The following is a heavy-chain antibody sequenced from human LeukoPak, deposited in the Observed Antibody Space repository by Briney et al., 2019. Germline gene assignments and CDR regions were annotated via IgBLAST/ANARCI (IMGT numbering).Heavy chain of an antibody. CDR3: ARGPKYIASTGPHYFDY. CDR1: GFTFGSYS. CDR2: ISHGSSYI. Sequence: SGGSLRLSCAASGFTFGSYSMNWVRQAPGKGLEWVSSISHGSSYIYYADSVKGRFTTPRDNAENSLYLQMNSLRAEDTAVYYCARGPKYIASTGPHYFDYWGQGTLVTVSS. D-gene: IGHD1-1*01. J-gene: IGHJ4*02. V-gene: IGHV3-21*01.